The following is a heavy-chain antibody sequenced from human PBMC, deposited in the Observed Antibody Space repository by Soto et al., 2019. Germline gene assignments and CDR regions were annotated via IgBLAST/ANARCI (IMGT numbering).Heavy chain of an antibody. CDR3: AREARNSHGFGELLSRHGFVDP. CDR1: GGSISSGGYY. Sequence: QVQLQESGPGLVKPSQTLSLTCTVSGGSISSGGYYWSWIRQHPGKGLEWIGYIYYSGSTYYNPSLKCRVTISVHTSKNQFFLKLSSVTAADTAVYYCAREARNSHGFGELLSRHGFVDPWGQGTLVTVSS. V-gene: IGHV4-31*03. CDR2: IYYSGST. D-gene: IGHD3-10*01. J-gene: IGHJ5*02.